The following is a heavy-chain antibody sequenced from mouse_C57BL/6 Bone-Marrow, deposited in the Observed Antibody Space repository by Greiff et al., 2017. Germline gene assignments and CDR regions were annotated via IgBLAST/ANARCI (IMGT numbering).Heavy chain of an antibody. CDR1: GYTFTDYN. D-gene: IGHD3-3*01. J-gene: IGHJ4*01. CDR3: AREGDGSYAMDY. V-gene: IGHV1-22*01. CDR2: INPNNGGT. Sequence: VQLQQSGPELVKPGASVKMSCKASGYTFTDYNMHWVKQSHGKSLEWIGYINPNNGGTSYNQKFKGKATLTVNKSSSTAYMELRSLTSEDSAVYFCAREGDGSYAMDYWGQGTSVTVSS.